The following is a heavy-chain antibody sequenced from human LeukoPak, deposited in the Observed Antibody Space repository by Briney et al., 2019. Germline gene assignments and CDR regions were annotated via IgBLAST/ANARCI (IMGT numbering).Heavy chain of an antibody. J-gene: IGHJ4*02. CDR2: INHNGST. Sequence: PSETLSLTCAVYGGSFSGYYWSWIRQPPGKGLEWIGEINHNGSTNYNPSLKSRVTISVDTSKNQFSLKLSSVTAADTAVYYCARVKGFYCSSTSCNDYWGQGTLVTVSS. D-gene: IGHD2-2*01. V-gene: IGHV4-34*01. CDR1: GGSFSGYY. CDR3: ARVKGFYCSSTSCNDY.